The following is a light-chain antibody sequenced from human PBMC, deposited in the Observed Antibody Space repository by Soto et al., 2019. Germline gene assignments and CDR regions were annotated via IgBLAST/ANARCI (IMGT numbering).Light chain of an antibody. CDR3: SSYTSSSTVV. J-gene: IGLJ2*01. Sequence: QSALTQPASVSGSPGQSITISCTGTSSDVGSYNYVSWYQQHPGKAPELMIYDVSTRPSGVSNRFSGSKSGNTASLTISGLQAEDEADFYCSSYTSSSTVVFGGGTKLTVL. CDR1: SSDVGSYNY. V-gene: IGLV2-14*01. CDR2: DVS.